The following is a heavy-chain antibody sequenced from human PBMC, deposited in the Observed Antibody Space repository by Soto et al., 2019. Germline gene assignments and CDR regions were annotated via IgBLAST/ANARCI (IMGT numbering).Heavy chain of an antibody. J-gene: IGHJ4*02. Sequence: QVQLVQSGGGVVQPGRSLRLSCAASGFNFNTDFMHWVRQAPGKGLEWVAMIFPNGRDKEYADSVKGRFSISRDNSEKRMSLQMDSLRPEDTAVYYCARDDEHGSNCDLAYRGQGALVTVSS. D-gene: IGHD1-26*01. CDR3: ARDDEHGSNCDLAY. CDR1: GFNFNTDF. V-gene: IGHV3-30*13. CDR2: IFPNGRDK.